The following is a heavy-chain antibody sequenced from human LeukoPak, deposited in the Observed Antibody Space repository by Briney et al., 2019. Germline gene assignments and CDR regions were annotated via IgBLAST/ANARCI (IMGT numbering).Heavy chain of an antibody. CDR2: VYPGDSDT. D-gene: IGHD3-22*01. Sequence: GESLKISCKGSGYSFTSYWIGWVRQMPGKGVEWMGIVYPGDSDTRYSPSFQGQVTISADKSISTAYLQWSSLKASDTAMYYCATSEGYYDSSGYEGWFDPWGQGTLVTVSS. V-gene: IGHV5-51*01. J-gene: IGHJ5*02. CDR3: ATSEGYYDSSGYEGWFDP. CDR1: GYSFTSYW.